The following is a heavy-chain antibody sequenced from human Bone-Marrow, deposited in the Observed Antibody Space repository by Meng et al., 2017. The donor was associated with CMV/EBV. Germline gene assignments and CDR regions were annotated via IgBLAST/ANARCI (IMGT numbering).Heavy chain of an antibody. J-gene: IGHJ4*02. CDR3: ARDPGVGLDY. CDR1: GGSISSSSYY. D-gene: IGHD7-27*01. CDR2: IYYSGST. V-gene: IGHV4-39*07. Sequence: GSLRLSCTVSGGSISSSSYYWGWIRQPSGKGLEWIGSIYYSGSTYYNPSLKSRVTISVDTSKNQFSLKLSSVTATDTAVYYCARDPGVGLDYWGQGTLVTVSS.